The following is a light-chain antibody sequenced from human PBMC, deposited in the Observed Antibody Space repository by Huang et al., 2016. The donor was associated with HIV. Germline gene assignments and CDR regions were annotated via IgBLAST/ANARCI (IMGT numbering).Light chain of an antibody. Sequence: DIVMTQSPDSLAVSLGERGAINCKSSQSLLYRSNNKNYLAWYQQKPGQPPNLLIYWESTRESGVPDRFSGSGSWTDFTLPISSLQAADVAVYYCQQYYNTPFTFGPGTKVDIK. CDR1: QSLLYRSNNKNY. CDR2: WES. V-gene: IGKV4-1*01. J-gene: IGKJ3*01. CDR3: QQYYNTPFT.